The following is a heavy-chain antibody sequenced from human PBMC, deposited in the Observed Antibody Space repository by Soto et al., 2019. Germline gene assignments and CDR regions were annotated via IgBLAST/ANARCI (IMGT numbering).Heavy chain of an antibody. CDR1: GYTFAGYY. D-gene: IGHD6-19*01. V-gene: IGHV1-2*02. J-gene: IGHJ4*02. CDR3: ARQGSGWYYFDY. CDR2: INPNSGGT. Sequence: ASVKVSCKASGYTFAGYYMHWVRQAPGQGLEWMGWINPNSGGTNYAQKLQGRVTMTTDTSTSTAYMELRSLRSDDTAVYYCARQGSGWYYFDYWGQGTLVTVSS.